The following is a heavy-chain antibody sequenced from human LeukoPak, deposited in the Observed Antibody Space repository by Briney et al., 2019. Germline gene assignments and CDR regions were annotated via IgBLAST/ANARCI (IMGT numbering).Heavy chain of an antibody. D-gene: IGHD6-13*01. J-gene: IGHJ4*02. CDR2: ISTSGSTI. V-gene: IGHV3-11*01. CDR1: GFTFSDDY. Sequence: GGSLRLSCAASGFTFSDDYMSWIRQAPGKGLEWVSYISTSGSTIYYADSVKGRFTISRDDSKNTLYLQMNSLRAEDTAIYYCARDPGTLATYFDYWGPGTLVTVSS. CDR3: ARDPGTLATYFDY.